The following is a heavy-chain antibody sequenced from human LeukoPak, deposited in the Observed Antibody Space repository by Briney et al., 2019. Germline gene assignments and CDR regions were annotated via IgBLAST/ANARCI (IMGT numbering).Heavy chain of an antibody. Sequence: GGSLRLSCAAPGFTFSDYYMSWIRQAPGKGLEWVSYISSSGSTIYYADSVKGRFTISRDSAKNSLYLQINSLRVDDTAVYFCARISAGTLFDYWGQGTLVTAPS. CDR1: GFTFSDYY. J-gene: IGHJ4*02. V-gene: IGHV3-11*01. CDR3: ARISAGTLFDY. CDR2: ISSSGSTI. D-gene: IGHD6-19*01.